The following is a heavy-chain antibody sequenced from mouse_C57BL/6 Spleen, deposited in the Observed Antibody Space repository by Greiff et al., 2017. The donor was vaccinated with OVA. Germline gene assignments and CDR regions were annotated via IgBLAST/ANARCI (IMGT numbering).Heavy chain of an antibody. CDR2: IRYDGST. J-gene: IGHJ4*01. D-gene: IGHD2-3*01. Sequence: VQLKESGPGLVKPSPSLSLSCSVTGYSITSGYYWYLLRQLTGNKLEWMGYIRYDGSTNYNPSLKNRISITRDTSTNQFFLKLNTVATEDTATYYSASRLLHAMDYWGQGTSVTVSS. V-gene: IGHV3-6*01. CDR1: GYSITSGYY. CDR3: ASRLLHAMDY.